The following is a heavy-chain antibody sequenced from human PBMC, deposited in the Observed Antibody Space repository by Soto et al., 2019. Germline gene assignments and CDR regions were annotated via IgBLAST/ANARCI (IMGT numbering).Heavy chain of an antibody. CDR1: GGTFSSYA. V-gene: IGHV1-69*05. CDR3: VTDSPLYSRRIGYYGMDV. Sequence: SVKVSCKASGGTFSSYAISWVRQAPGQGLEWMGGIIPIFGTANYAQKLQGRVTITTDTSTSTAYMELRSLRSDDTAVYYCVTDSPLYSRRIGYYGMDVWGQGTTVTVSS. J-gene: IGHJ6*02. CDR2: IIPIFGTA. D-gene: IGHD6-13*01.